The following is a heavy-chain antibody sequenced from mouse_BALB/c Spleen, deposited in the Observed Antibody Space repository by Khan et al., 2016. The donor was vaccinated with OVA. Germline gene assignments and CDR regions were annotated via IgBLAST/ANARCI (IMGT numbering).Heavy chain of an antibody. CDR3: ARRTTGYALDY. CDR2: INPRSGYT. Sequence: QVQLKQSGAELARPGASVKMSCKASGYSFTSHTMHWVKQRPGQGLEWIGYINPRSGYTNYNQKFNDKATLTADKSSSTAYMQLSSLTSEDSAVYYCARRTTGYALDYGGQGTSVTVSS. D-gene: IGHD2-14*01. V-gene: IGHV1-4*01. CDR1: GYSFTSHT. J-gene: IGHJ4*01.